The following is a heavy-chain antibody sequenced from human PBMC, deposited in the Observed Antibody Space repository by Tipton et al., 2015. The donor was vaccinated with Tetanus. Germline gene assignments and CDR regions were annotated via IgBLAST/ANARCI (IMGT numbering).Heavy chain of an antibody. CDR1: GGSISGSSYY. J-gene: IGHJ4*02. V-gene: IGHV4-39*07. CDR3: ARESITIFGVVSIDY. D-gene: IGHD3-3*01. CDR2: IYHSGTT. Sequence: TLSLTCSVSGGSISGSSYYWSWIRQPPGKGLEWIGEIYHSGTTNYNPSLKSRVTMSVDNSKNQFSLKLNSVTAADTAVYYCARESITIFGVVSIDYWGQGTLVTVSS.